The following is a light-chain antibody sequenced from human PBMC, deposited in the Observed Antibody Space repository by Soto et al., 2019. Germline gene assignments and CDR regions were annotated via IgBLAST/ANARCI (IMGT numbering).Light chain of an antibody. CDR2: DVS. CDR1: SSAVGGYNS. V-gene: IGLV2-11*01. J-gene: IGLJ2*01. Sequence: QSALTQPRSVSGSPGQSVTISCTGTSSAVGGYNSVSWYQQHPGKAPKLMIYDVSKRPSGVPDRFSGSKSGNTASLTISGLQAEDEADYYCCSYAGSVVVFGGGTKLTVL. CDR3: CSYAGSVVV.